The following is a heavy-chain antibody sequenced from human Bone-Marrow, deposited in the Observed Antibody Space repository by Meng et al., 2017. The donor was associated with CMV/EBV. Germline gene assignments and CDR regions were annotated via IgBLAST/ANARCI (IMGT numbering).Heavy chain of an antibody. Sequence: SVKVSCKASGGTFSSYAISWVRQAPGQGLEWMGGIIPIFGTANYAQKFQGRVTITTDESTSTAYMELSSLRSEDTAVYYCARGPRFLGATNYYYYYGMDVWGQGTTVTVSS. CDR1: GGTFSSYA. J-gene: IGHJ6*02. V-gene: IGHV1-69*05. CDR3: ARGPRFLGATNYYYYYGMDV. CDR2: IIPIFGTA. D-gene: IGHD3-3*01.